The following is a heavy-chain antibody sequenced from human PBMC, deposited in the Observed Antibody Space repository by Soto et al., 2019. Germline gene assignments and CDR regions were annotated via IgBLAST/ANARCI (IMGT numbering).Heavy chain of an antibody. Sequence: QVQLVQSGAEVKKPGASVKVSCKASGYTFTSYDINWVRQATGQGLEWMGWMNPNSGNTGYAQKFQGTVTMNRNTSISTAYMELSSLRSEDTAVYYCARGPGSWYYYYMDVWGKGTTVTVSS. CDR2: MNPNSGNT. CDR1: GYTFTSYD. D-gene: IGHD6-13*01. CDR3: ARGPGSWYYYYMDV. V-gene: IGHV1-8*01. J-gene: IGHJ6*03.